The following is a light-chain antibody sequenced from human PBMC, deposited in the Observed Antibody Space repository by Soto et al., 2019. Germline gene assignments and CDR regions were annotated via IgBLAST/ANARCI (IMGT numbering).Light chain of an antibody. J-gene: IGKJ1*01. CDR3: QLDLHTPRT. V-gene: IGKV4-1*01. CDR2: WAS. CDR1: QSVLYSPNNKNY. Sequence: DAVMTQTPVSLAASLGASATINCKSSQSVLYSPNNKNYLAWYQQKPGQPPKLLIYWASTRESGVPDRFSGSGSGTDFTLTISSLQAEDVAVYYCQLDLHTPRTFGQGTKV.